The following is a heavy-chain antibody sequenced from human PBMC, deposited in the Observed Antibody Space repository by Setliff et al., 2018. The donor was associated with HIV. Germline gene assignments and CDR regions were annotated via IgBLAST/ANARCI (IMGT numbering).Heavy chain of an antibody. Sequence: ASVKVSCKPSGCSFTNHYMHWVRQAPGQGLEWMGVINPTGGSTRNTQKFQGRVAMTRDTSTSTAYMELSSLRSEDTAVYYCARDRIVFRAHRNHLRDGYNGDAFDIWGQGTMVTVSS. V-gene: IGHV1-46*01. D-gene: IGHD5-12*01. CDR1: GCSFTNHY. J-gene: IGHJ3*02. CDR2: INPTGGST. CDR3: ARDRIVFRAHRNHLRDGYNGDAFDI.